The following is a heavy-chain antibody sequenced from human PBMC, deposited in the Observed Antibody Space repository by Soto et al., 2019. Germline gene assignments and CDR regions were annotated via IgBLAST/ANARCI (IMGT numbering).Heavy chain of an antibody. Sequence: SMKVSCKASGGTFSSYAITWVRQAPGQGLEWMGRIIPLLNIANYAQKFQGRVTITADRSTGAAYMELNSLRSEDTAVYYCARDSPIGSTFSGYDAIDYWGQGTLVTVSS. CDR2: IIPLLNIA. CDR3: ARDSPIGSTFSGYDAIDY. V-gene: IGHV1-69*04. J-gene: IGHJ4*02. CDR1: GGTFSSYA. D-gene: IGHD5-12*01.